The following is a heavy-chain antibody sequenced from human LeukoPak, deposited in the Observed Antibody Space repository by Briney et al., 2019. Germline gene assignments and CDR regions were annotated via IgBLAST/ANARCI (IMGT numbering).Heavy chain of an antibody. CDR2: INHSGST. CDR3: AYSSGYQQH. D-gene: IGHD3-22*01. CDR1: GGSFSGYY. Sequence: SETLSLTCAVYGGSFSGYYWSWIRQPPGKGLEWIGEINHSGSTDYNPSLKSRVTISADTSKNQFSLKLSSVTAADTAVYYCAYSSGYQQHWGQGTLVTVSS. J-gene: IGHJ1*01. V-gene: IGHV4-34*01.